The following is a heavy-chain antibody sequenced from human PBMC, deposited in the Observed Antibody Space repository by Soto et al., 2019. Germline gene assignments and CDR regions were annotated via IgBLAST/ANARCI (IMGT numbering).Heavy chain of an antibody. Sequence: QVQLVESGGGVVQPGRSLRLSCAASGFTFSSYGMHWVRQAPGKGLEWVAIISVDGSNRYYADSVKGRFTISRDSSKNTLDLQVNSLRAEDTAVYYCARGAGLSQYNYYINVWGKGTTVTVSS. CDR2: ISVDGSNR. V-gene: IGHV3-33*01. CDR1: GFTFSSYG. CDR3: ARGAGLSQYNYYINV. D-gene: IGHD6-19*01. J-gene: IGHJ6*03.